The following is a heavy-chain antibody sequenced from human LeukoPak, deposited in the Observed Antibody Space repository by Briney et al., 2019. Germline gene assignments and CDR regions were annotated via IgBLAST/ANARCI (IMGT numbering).Heavy chain of an antibody. J-gene: IGHJ4*02. CDR2: INHSGST. Sequence: SETLSLTCTVSGGSISSSSYYWGWIRQPPGKGLEWIGEINHSGSTNYNPSLKSRVTISVDTSKNQFSLKLSSVTAADTAVYYCARGRAMVRGAALSYWGQGTLVTVSS. CDR1: GGSISSSSYY. CDR3: ARGRAMVRGAALSY. D-gene: IGHD3-10*01. V-gene: IGHV4-39*07.